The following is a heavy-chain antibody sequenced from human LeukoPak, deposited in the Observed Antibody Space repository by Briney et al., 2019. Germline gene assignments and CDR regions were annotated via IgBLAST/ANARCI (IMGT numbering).Heavy chain of an antibody. CDR2: INHSGST. V-gene: IGHV4-34*01. CDR3: ARVYYYYYYKDV. CDR1: GWSFSSYY. Sequence: SETLSLTCTVYGWSFSSYYCSWIRQPPGKGLEWIGEINHSGSTNYNPSLQSRVTISVDTSNNQFSLKLSSVTAADTAVYYCARVYYYYYYKDVWGKGNTVTVSS. J-gene: IGHJ6*03.